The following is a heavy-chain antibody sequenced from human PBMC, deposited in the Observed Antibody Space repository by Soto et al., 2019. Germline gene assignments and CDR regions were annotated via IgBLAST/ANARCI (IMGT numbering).Heavy chain of an antibody. CDR2: ISGSGGST. J-gene: IGHJ6*02. D-gene: IGHD3-10*01. V-gene: IGHV3-23*01. CDR1: GFTFSSYA. CDR3: AKSQYYGSGSYYRYYYYYGMDV. Sequence: EVQLLESGGGLVQPGGSLRLSCAASGFTFSSYAMSWVRQAPGKGLEWVSAISGSGGSTYYADSVKGRFTISRDNSKNTLYLQMNSLRAEDTAVYYCAKSQYYGSGSYYRYYYYYGMDVWGQGTTVTVSS.